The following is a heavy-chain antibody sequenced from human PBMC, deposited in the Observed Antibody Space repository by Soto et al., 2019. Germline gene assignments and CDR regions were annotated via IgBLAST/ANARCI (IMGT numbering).Heavy chain of an antibody. CDR1: GFIFRNYW. J-gene: IGHJ4*02. Sequence: EEQLVESGGGLVQPGGSLRLSCAGSGFIFRNYWMGWVRQAPGKRLEWVANIKQDGSERSYADSVKGRFTISRDNAKNSLYLQMSSPGADDTAVYYCVRENYFDYWGQGILVIVSS. V-gene: IGHV3-7*01. CDR3: VRENYFDY. CDR2: IKQDGSER.